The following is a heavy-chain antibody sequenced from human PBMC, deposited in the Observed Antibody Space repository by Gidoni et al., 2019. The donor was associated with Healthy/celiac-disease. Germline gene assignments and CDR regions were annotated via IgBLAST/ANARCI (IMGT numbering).Heavy chain of an antibody. J-gene: IGHJ5*02. Sequence: QLQLQESGPGLVKPSETLSLTCTVSGGSISSSSYYWGWIRQPPGKGLEWIGSIYYSGSTYYNPSLKSRVTISVDTSKNQFSLKLSSVTAADTAVYYCARLHGGAVAGGDWFYPWGQGTLVTVSS. CDR2: IYYSGST. D-gene: IGHD6-19*01. CDR1: GGSISSSSYY. V-gene: IGHV4-39*01. CDR3: ARLHGGAVAGGDWFYP.